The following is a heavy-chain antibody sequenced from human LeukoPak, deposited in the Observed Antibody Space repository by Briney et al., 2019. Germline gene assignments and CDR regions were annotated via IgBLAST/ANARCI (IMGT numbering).Heavy chain of an antibody. Sequence: GGSLSLSCAASGFTVSSNYMSWVRQAPGKGLEWVAVISYDGSNKYYADSVKGRFTISRDNFKNTLYLQMNSLRAEDTAVYYCARDLGLDYWGQGTLVTVSS. D-gene: IGHD3-16*01. J-gene: IGHJ4*02. CDR2: ISYDGSNK. CDR3: ARDLGLDY. V-gene: IGHV3-30-3*01. CDR1: GFTVSSNY.